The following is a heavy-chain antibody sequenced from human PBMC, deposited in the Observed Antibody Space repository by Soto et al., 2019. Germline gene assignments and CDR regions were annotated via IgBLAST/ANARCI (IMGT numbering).Heavy chain of an antibody. Sequence: QVQLQESGPGLVKPSETLSLSCNVSGGSISSDDFFWSWVRQHPARGLEWIGYIYHSGTTYYNPSLQSRVTISVDTSENHFYLKLRYVTGEDTAVYFCARDEDRGSGLSGGMDVWGQGTAVTVS. CDR2: IYHSGTT. D-gene: IGHD3-10*01. CDR3: ARDEDRGSGLSGGMDV. V-gene: IGHV4-31*03. CDR1: GGSISSDDFF. J-gene: IGHJ6*02.